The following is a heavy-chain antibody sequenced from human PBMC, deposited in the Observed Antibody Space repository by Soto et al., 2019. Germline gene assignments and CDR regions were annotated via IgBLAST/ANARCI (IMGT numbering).Heavy chain of an antibody. V-gene: IGHV3-21*01. Sequence: EVQLVESGGGLVKPGGSLRLSCTASGFTFSSYSMTWVRQAPGKGLEWLSSISTNNNYIDYADSVRGRFTISRDNAKNSLYLQMNILRAEDTAVYFCAKFIRMSRAYAMDAWGQGTTVTVSS. CDR2: ISTNNNYI. J-gene: IGHJ6*02. CDR1: GFTFSSYS. CDR3: AKFIRMSRAYAMDA. D-gene: IGHD3-16*01.